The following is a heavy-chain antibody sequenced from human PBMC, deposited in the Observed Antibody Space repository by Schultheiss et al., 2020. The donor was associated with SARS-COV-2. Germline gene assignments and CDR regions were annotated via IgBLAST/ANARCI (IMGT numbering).Heavy chain of an antibody. CDR3: ARYEASGVASIYWSNWYFDL. CDR2: IIPIFGTA. Sequence: SVKVSCKASGGTFSSYAISWVRQAPGQGLEWMGGIIPIFGTANYAQKFQGRVTITADKSTSTAYMELSRLRSDDTAVYYCARYEASGVASIYWSNWYFDLWGRGTRVTVSS. D-gene: IGHD5-12*01. J-gene: IGHJ2*01. V-gene: IGHV1-69*06. CDR1: GGTFSSYA.